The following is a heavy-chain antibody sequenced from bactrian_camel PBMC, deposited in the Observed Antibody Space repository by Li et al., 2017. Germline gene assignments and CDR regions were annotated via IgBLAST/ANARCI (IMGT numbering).Heavy chain of an antibody. V-gene: IGHV3S44*01. CDR3: AADHPSACRLDADEYLY. J-gene: IGHJ4*01. CDR1: GYTVSSNC. D-gene: IGHD1*01. Sequence: LVESGGGSVLAGGSLSLSCAISGYTVSSNCMAWFRQGSGEEREGVAAILVGEGEPKTWYAGSVAGRFTVSADSAKNTIYLQTNSLTPEDTAMYYCAADHPSACRLDADEYLYWGQVTQVTVS. CDR2: ILVGEGEPKT.